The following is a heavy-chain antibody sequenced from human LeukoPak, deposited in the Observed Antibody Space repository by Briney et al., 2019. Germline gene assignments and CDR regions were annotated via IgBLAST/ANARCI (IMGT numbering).Heavy chain of an antibody. CDR3: ARTHQGRNAFDI. CDR2: IIPIFGTA. Sequence: SVKVSCKASGGTFSSYAISWVRQAPGQGLEWMGGIIPIFGTANYAQKFQGRVTMTRDTSTSTVYMELSSLRSEDTAVYYCARTHQGRNAFDIWGQGTMVTVSS. V-gene: IGHV1-69*05. J-gene: IGHJ3*02. CDR1: GGTFSSYA.